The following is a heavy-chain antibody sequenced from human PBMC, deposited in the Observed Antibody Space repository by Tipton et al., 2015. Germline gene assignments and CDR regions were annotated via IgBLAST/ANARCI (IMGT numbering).Heavy chain of an antibody. D-gene: IGHD5/OR15-5a*01. Sequence: TLSLTCTVSGGSISRYYWNWVRQPAGKGLEWIGRIYSTGSTNYNPSLKSRVSMSVDTSNNQFSLKLSSVTAADTAVYYCAGATYSVSVSGILFHSDYWGQGTLVTVSS. CDR2: IYSTGST. CDR3: AGATYSVSVSGILFHSDY. V-gene: IGHV4-4*07. J-gene: IGHJ4*02. CDR1: GGSISRYY.